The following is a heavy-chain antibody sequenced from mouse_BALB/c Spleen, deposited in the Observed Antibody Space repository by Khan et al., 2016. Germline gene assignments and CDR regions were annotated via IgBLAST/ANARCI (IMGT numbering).Heavy chain of an antibody. CDR1: GYSFISYF. CDR3: ARDSVSGVESMDY. D-gene: IGHD1-3*01. J-gene: IGHJ4*01. V-gene: IGHV1-20*02. CDR2: INPYNGDT. Sequence: EVQLQESGPELVKPGASVKISCKATGYSFISYFMNWVMQSHGKSLEWIGGINPYNGDTIYNQKFKGKATLTVDTSSSTAHMELRSLASEDSAVSYGARDSVSGVESMDYWGQGTTVTVSS.